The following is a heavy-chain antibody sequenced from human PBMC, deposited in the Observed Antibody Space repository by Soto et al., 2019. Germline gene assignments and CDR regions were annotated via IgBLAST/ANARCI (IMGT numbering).Heavy chain of an antibody. V-gene: IGHV1-18*04. CDR2: ISGYSGQT. CDR1: GFTIRSYG. D-gene: IGHD1-20*01. Sequence: GASVKVSCKASGFTIRSYGITWVRQAPGQGLEWMGWISGYSGQTKYAQNVQDRVTMTTDTSTSTAYMELRSLRSDDTAVYYCASRRGITGTTRDYYFDYWGQGTLVTVSS. CDR3: ASRRGITGTTRDYYFDY. J-gene: IGHJ4*02.